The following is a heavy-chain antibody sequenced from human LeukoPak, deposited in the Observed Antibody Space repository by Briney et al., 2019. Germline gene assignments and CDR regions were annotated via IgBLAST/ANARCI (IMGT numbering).Heavy chain of an antibody. D-gene: IGHD6-19*01. Sequence: GESLKISCKGSGYRFTSYWIGWVRQMTGKGLEWMGIIYPGDSDTRYSPSFQGQVTISADKSISTAYMQWSSPKASDTAMYYCARHTAVAGQGGFEPWGQGTLVTVSS. CDR3: ARHTAVAGQGGFEP. J-gene: IGHJ5*02. V-gene: IGHV5-51*01. CDR2: IYPGDSDT. CDR1: GYRFTSYW.